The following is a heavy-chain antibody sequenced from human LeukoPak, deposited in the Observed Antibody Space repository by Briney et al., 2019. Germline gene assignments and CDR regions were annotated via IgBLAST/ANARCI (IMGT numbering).Heavy chain of an antibody. CDR3: ARTVIPASLRNAFDI. V-gene: IGHV4-39*01. Sequence: PSETLSLTCTVSGVSISSTTYYWGWLRQPPGKGLEWTGSIYYSGSTYYNPSLKSRVTISVDTSKNQFSLRLSSVTAADTAMYYCARTVIPASLRNAFDIWGQGTMVSVSS. CDR2: IYYSGST. J-gene: IGHJ3*02. CDR1: GVSISSTTYY. D-gene: IGHD2-2*01.